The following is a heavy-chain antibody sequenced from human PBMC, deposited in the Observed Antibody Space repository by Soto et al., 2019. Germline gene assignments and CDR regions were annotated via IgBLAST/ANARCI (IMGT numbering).Heavy chain of an antibody. J-gene: IGHJ5*02. V-gene: IGHV3-30-3*01. CDR1: GFSFSSYA. CDR2: ISHDGINK. CDR3: ARDMYSSDYFVKWFEP. D-gene: IGHD6-19*01. Sequence: QVRLVESGGGVVQPGRSLRLSCTASGFSFSSYAMYWFRQPPGKGLEWVAVISHDGINKHYADSAKGRVTVSRDKSNHSLDLQLNSLRGEDPAMYYCARDMYSSDYFVKWFEPWGQGTLVTVSS.